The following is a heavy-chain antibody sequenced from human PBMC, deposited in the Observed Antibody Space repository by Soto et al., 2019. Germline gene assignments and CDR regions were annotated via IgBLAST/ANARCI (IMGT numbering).Heavy chain of an antibody. CDR1: GGSIRSTNW. CDR2: VYHHGTS. J-gene: IGHJ6*02. Sequence: VHLQESGPGLVKPSGTVSLTCVVSGGSIRSTNWWAWVRQTPGKGLEWIGEVYHHGTSNYNPSLKGRATISVDRSKDQVSLRLNSVIDADTAVYYCARDLDRYCSVTSCHAMDVWGQGTPVTVSS. CDR3: ARDLDRYCSVTSCHAMDV. V-gene: IGHV4-4*02. D-gene: IGHD2-15*01.